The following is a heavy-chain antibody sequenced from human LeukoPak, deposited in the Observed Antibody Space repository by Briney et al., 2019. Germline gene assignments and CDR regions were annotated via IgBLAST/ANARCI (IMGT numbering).Heavy chain of an antibody. CDR1: GFTLTSYA. V-gene: IGHV3-23*01. J-gene: IGHJ4*02. CDR2: ISGSGGTT. CDR3: ARGGSVFAYFFDY. D-gene: IGHD3-10*01. Sequence: GGSLRLSCAASGFTLTSYAMAWARLTPGKGLEWVSAISGSGGTTYYTDSVKGRFTISRDSSTNTLYLQLSSLRAEDTAIYYCARGGSVFAYFFDYWGQGTLVTVSS.